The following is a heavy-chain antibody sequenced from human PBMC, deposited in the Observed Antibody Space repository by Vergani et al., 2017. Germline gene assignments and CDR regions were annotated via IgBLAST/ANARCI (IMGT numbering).Heavy chain of an antibody. V-gene: IGHV3-21*04. CDR3: AKNIPAAPYYYYYMDV. D-gene: IGHD2-2*01. Sequence: EVQLVESGGGLVKPGGSLSLSCAASGFTFSSYSMNWVRQAPGKGLEWVSSISSSSSYISYADSVKRRFTSSRDNAKKSLYLQMNSLRAEDTAVYYCAKNIPAAPYYYYYMDVWGKGTTVTVSS. CDR2: ISSSSSYI. CDR1: GFTFSSYS. J-gene: IGHJ6*03.